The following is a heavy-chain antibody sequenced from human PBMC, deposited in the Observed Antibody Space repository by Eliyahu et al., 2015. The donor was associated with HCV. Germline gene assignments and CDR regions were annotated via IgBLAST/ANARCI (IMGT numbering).Heavy chain of an antibody. D-gene: IGHD5-24*01. CDR3: ARHPMAGIRAFDT. CDR2: XYYSGNT. CDR1: GGPIRSTSH. J-gene: IGHJ3*02. V-gene: IGHV4-39*01. Sequence: QLQLQESGPGLVKPSXTLSLTCAVSGGPIRSTSHXGWIRQFPGKGLEWIGTXYYSGNTYYNLSLKSRITMSVDTSKRQFSLQLTSVTAADTAVYYCARHPMAGIRAFDTWGPGTRVTVSA.